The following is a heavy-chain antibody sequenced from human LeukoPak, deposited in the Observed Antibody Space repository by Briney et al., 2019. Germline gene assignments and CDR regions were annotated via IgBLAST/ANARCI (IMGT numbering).Heavy chain of an antibody. CDR1: GFTFSRHW. CDR2: INSDASDT. D-gene: IGHD3-3*01. J-gene: IGHJ4*02. V-gene: IGHV3-74*01. Sequence: GGSLRLSCAASGFTFSRHWMHWVRQAPGKGLVWISCINSDASDTNYADFVKGRFTISRDNSKNTLYLQMNSLRAEDTAVYYCAKVGDVLRFLEWLLGPTYFDYWGQGTLVTVSS. CDR3: AKVGDVLRFLEWLLGPTYFDY.